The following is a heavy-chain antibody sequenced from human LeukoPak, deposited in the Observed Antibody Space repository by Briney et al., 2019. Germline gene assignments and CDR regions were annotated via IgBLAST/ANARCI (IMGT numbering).Heavy chain of an antibody. CDR1: GLTFSGFH. V-gene: IGHV3-30*19. J-gene: IGHJ4*02. D-gene: IGHD2-2*01. Sequence: GGSLRLSCAASGLTFSGFHMQWVRQAPGKGLEWVAVISYDGSNKYYADSVKGRFTISRDNSKNTLYLQMNSLGAEDTAVYYCARDQIVPAAIPTFDYWGQGTLVTVSS. CDR2: ISYDGSNK. CDR3: ARDQIVPAAIPTFDY.